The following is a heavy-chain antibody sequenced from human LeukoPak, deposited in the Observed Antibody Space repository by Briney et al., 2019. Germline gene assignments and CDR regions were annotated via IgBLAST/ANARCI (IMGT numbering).Heavy chain of an antibody. D-gene: IGHD6-13*01. Sequence: SGTLSLTCTVSGGSISSYYWTWIRQPPGKGLEWIGYIYYSGTTKYNPSLKSRVTLSLDTSKNQFSLRLNSVTAADTAVYYCARRIAVPGSYYFDYWSQGTLVTVSS. J-gene: IGHJ4*02. CDR1: GGSISSYY. CDR2: IYYSGTT. CDR3: ARRIAVPGSYYFDY. V-gene: IGHV4-59*08.